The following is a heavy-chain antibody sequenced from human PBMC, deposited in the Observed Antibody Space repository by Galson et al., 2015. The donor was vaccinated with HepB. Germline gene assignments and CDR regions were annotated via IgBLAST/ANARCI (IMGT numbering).Heavy chain of an antibody. J-gene: IGHJ6*02. D-gene: IGHD6-19*01. CDR3: AREVGYSSGWYQGYFYGMDV. CDR2: TYYRSKWYN. V-gene: IGHV6-1*01. CDR1: GDSVSSNSAA. Sequence: CAISGDSVSSNSAAWNWIRQSPSRGLEWLGRTYYRSKWYNDYAVSVKSRMAINPDTSKNQFSLQLNSVTPEDTAVYYCAREVGYSSGWYQGYFYGMDVWGQGTTVTASS.